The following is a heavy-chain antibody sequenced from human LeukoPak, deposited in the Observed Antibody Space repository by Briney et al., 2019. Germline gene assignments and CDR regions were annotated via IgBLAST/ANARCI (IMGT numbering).Heavy chain of an antibody. CDR2: IFYLYYGGST. D-gene: IGHD3-16*01. J-gene: IGHJ4*02. CDR1: GGSISSSSYY. CDR3: ARVGDYVWGSPDY. Sequence: SETLSLTCTVSGGSISSSSYYWGWIRQPPGKGLEWIGSIFYLYYGGSTYYNPSLMSRVTISVDTSKNQFSLKVSSVTAADTAVYYCARVGDYVWGSPDYWGQGTLVTVSS. V-gene: IGHV4-39*07.